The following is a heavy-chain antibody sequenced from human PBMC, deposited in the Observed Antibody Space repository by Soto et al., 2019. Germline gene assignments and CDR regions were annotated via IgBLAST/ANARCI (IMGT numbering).Heavy chain of an antibody. Sequence: QVQLVQSGAEVKKPGASVKVSCKASGYTFTSYGISWVRQAPGQGLEWMGWISAYNGNTNYAQKLQGRVTMTTDTSTSTAYMELRSLRSDDTAVYYCAGASDYGDYLLFPFDYWGQGTLVTVSS. CDR2: ISAYNGNT. V-gene: IGHV1-18*01. CDR3: AGASDYGDYLLFPFDY. J-gene: IGHJ4*02. D-gene: IGHD4-17*01. CDR1: GYTFTSYG.